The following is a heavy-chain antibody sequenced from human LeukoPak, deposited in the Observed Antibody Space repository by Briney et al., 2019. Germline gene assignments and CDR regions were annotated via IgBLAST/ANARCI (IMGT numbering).Heavy chain of an antibody. CDR3: ARAVRSSTSGGQFYYYGMDV. V-gene: IGHV3-33*01. J-gene: IGHJ6*02. D-gene: IGHD2-2*01. CDR1: GFTFSSYG. Sequence: GGSLRLSCAASGFTFSSYGMHWVRQAPGKGLEWVAVIWYDGSNKYYADSVKGRFTISRDNSKNTLYLQMNSLRAEDTAVYYCARAVRSSTSGGQFYYYGMDVWGQGTTVTVSS. CDR2: IWYDGSNK.